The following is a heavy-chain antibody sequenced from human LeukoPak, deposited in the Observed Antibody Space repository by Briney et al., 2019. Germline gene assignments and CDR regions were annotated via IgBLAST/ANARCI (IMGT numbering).Heavy chain of an antibody. Sequence: GGSLRLSCAASGFTFSSYSMNWVRQAPGKGLEWVSSISSSSSYIYYADSVKGRFTISRDNAKNSLYLQMNSLRAEDTAVYYCARDGNLRWQLLKGAFDIWGQGTMVTVSS. D-gene: IGHD4-23*01. J-gene: IGHJ3*02. V-gene: IGHV3-21*01. CDR1: GFTFSSYS. CDR2: ISSSSSYI. CDR3: ARDGNLRWQLLKGAFDI.